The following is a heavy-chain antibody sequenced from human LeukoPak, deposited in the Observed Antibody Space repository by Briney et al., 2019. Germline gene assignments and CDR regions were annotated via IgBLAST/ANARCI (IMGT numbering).Heavy chain of an antibody. CDR1: GYSISSGYY. CDR3: ARAYGGNSQYFQH. CDR2: IHHSGST. V-gene: IGHV4-38-2*02. Sequence: SETLSLTCTVSGYSISSGYYWGWIRQPPGKGLEWIGSIHHSGSTNYNPSLKSRVTISPDTSKNQFSLKLSSVTAADTAVYYCARAYGGNSQYFQHWGQGTLVTVSS. D-gene: IGHD4-23*01. J-gene: IGHJ1*01.